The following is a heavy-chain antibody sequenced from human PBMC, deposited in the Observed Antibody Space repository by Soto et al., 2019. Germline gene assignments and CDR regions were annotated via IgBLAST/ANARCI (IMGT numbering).Heavy chain of an antibody. CDR3: ARADWGSLDQ. CDR2: INQGGSET. Sequence: GGSLRLSCAASGFTFSIYWMSWVRQAPGKGLESVANINQGGSETYSVDSVKGRFTISRDNAKNSLYLQMNSLRVEDTAVYFCARADWGSLDQWGQGTLVTVSS. D-gene: IGHD7-27*01. CDR1: GFTFSIYW. V-gene: IGHV3-7*03. J-gene: IGHJ4*02.